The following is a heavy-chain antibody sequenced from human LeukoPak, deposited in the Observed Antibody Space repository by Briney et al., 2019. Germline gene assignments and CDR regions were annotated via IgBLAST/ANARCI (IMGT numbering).Heavy chain of an antibody. D-gene: IGHD5-24*01. V-gene: IGHV3-21*01. Sequence: GSLRLSCAASGFIFSSYSMNWVRHAPGKGLEWVSSISSTSTYIHYADSLKGRFTISRDNARNSLYLQINSLRVEDTAVYYCARAQRGEMATFDYWGQGTLVTVSS. CDR1: GFIFSSYS. J-gene: IGHJ4*02. CDR2: ISSTSTYI. CDR3: ARAQRGEMATFDY.